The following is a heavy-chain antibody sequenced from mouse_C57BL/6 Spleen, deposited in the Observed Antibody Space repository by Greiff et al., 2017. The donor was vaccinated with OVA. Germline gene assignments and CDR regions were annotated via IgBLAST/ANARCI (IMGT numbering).Heavy chain of an antibody. V-gene: IGHV10-1*01. Sequence: VQLQQSGGGLVQPKGSLKLSCAASGFSFNTYAMNWVRQAPGKGLEWVARIRSKSNNYATYYADSVKDRFTISRDDSESMLYLQMNNLKTEDTAMYYCVRMGTDLDYWGQGTTLTVSS. CDR2: IRSKSNNYAT. CDR3: VRMGTDLDY. CDR1: GFSFNTYA. J-gene: IGHJ2*01. D-gene: IGHD4-1*01.